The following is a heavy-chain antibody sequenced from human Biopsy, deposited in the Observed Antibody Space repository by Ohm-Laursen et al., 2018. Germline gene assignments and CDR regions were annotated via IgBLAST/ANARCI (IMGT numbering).Heavy chain of an antibody. Sequence: ASVKVSCKASGYTFNTYDINWVRQAAGQGPEWMGWMTPNSGNTGFAQKFQGRITMTRSTSITTAYMELTNLRSEDTAVYYCAREGAFGDTDAYYGLDVWGLGTTVTVS. CDR3: AREGAFGDTDAYYGLDV. CDR2: MTPNSGNT. V-gene: IGHV1-8*01. CDR1: GYTFNTYD. J-gene: IGHJ6*02. D-gene: IGHD3-16*01.